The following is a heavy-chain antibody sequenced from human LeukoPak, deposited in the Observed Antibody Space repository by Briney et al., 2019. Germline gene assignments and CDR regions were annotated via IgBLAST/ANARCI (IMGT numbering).Heavy chain of an antibody. D-gene: IGHD5-18*01. J-gene: IGHJ4*02. CDR1: GGSISSSSYY. CDR3: ARVLRGYSYGTWAPFDY. V-gene: IGHV4-61*01. Sequence: PSETLSLTCTVSGGSISSSSYYWSWIRQPPGKGLEWIGYIYYSGSTNYNPSLKSRVTISVDTSKNQFSLKLSSVTAADTAVYYCARVLRGYSYGTWAPFDYWGQGTLVTVSS. CDR2: IYYSGST.